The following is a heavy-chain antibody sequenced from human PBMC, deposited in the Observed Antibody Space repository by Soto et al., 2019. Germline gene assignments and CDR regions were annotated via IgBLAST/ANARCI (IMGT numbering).Heavy chain of an antibody. J-gene: IGHJ4*02. CDR3: ARDRKFLLATWLRRFDY. CDR1: GYTFTSYG. V-gene: IGHV1-18*01. CDR2: ISAYNGNT. Sequence: QVQLVQSGAEVKKPGASVKVSCKASGYTFTSYGISWVRQAPGQGLEWMGWISAYNGNTNYAQKLQGRVTMTTDTSTSTAYMELRSLRSDDTAVYYCARDRKFLLATWLRRFDYWGQGTLVTVSS. D-gene: IGHD3-3*01.